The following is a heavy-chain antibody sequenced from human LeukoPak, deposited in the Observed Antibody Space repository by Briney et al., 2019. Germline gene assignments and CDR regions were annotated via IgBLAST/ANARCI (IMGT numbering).Heavy chain of an antibody. Sequence: GRSLRLSCAASGFTFSSYGMHWVRQAPGKGLEWVAVISYDGTNKYYADSVKGRFTISRDNSNNTLYLQMNSLRAEDTAVYYCARDPPDYYDSSGYPWFDPWGQGTLVTVSS. V-gene: IGHV3-30*03. CDR2: ISYDGTNK. J-gene: IGHJ5*02. CDR1: GFTFSSYG. D-gene: IGHD3-22*01. CDR3: ARDPPDYYDSSGYPWFDP.